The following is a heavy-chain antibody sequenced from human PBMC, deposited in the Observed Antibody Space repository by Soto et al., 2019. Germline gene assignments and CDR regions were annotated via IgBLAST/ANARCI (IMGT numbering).Heavy chain of an antibody. CDR3: ARDLSYYYGSLGMDV. V-gene: IGHV1-18*04. J-gene: IGHJ6*02. D-gene: IGHD3-10*01. CDR2: IGAYNANT. Sequence: ASVKVSCKASSYTFTSYGISWVRQAPGQGLAWMGWIGAYNANTYYAEKFQGRVTMTTDTSTSTAYMELRGLRSDDTAVYYCARDLSYYYGSLGMDVWGQGTKVTVSS. CDR1: SYTFTSYG.